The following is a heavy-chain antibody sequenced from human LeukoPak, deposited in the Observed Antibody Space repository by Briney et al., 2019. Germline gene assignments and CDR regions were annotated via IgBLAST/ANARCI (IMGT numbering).Heavy chain of an antibody. CDR1: GFAFSSFG. CDR3: ARDRGDCSGGSCYSDYFDY. Sequence: GRSLRLSCAASGFAFSSFGMHWVRQAPGKGLEWVAIISYDATNQYYADSVKGRFTISRDNSKNTLYLQLSSLRAEDTAVYSCARDRGDCSGGSCYSDYFDYWGQGTLVTVSS. CDR2: ISYDATNQ. J-gene: IGHJ4*02. D-gene: IGHD2-15*01. V-gene: IGHV3-33*01.